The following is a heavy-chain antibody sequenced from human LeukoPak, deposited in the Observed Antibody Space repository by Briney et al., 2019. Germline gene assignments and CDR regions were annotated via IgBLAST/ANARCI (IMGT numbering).Heavy chain of an antibody. CDR2: IFYSGST. CDR3: ARVGGYCSGASCHHIDY. Sequence: SETLSLTCTVSGGSISSTTYYWGWIRQPPGKGLEWIGSIFYSGSTYYNPSLESRVTISIDTSKNQFSLRLTSVTAADTAVYYCARVGGYCSGASCHHIDYWGQGTLVTVSS. V-gene: IGHV4-39*07. J-gene: IGHJ4*02. CDR1: GGSISSTTYY. D-gene: IGHD2-15*01.